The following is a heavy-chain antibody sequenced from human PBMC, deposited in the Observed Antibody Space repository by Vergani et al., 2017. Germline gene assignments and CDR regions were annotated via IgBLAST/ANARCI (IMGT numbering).Heavy chain of an antibody. CDR3: ARNRVSPRYCSSTSCYTGAEYFQH. J-gene: IGHJ1*01. CDR1: GGSISSGSYY. V-gene: IGHV4-61*02. D-gene: IGHD2-2*02. CDR2: IHTSRST. Sequence: QVQLQESGPGLVKPSQTLSLTCTVSGGSISSGSYYWSWIRQLAGKGLEWIWRIHTSRSTNYNPSLKSRVTMSVDTSKNQFSLKMSSVTAADTAVYYCARNRVSPRYCSSTSCYTGAEYFQHWGQGTLVTVSS.